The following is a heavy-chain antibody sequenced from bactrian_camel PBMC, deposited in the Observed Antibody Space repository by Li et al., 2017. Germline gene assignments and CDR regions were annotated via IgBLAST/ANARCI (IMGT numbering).Heavy chain of an antibody. CDR1: GLTTSTVD. CDR2: INGRGDKT. Sequence: VQLVESGGGLVQPGGSLRLSCVVSGLTTSTVDMSWVRQAPGKGLEWVSGINGRGDKTYYADPMKGRFTISRDNTKNTLYLQLNSLKIEDTAMYLCVKGSDLAWGVSGSWGQGT. CDR3: VKGSDLAWGVSGS. V-gene: IGHV3S40*01. D-gene: IGHD1*01. J-gene: IGHJ6*01.